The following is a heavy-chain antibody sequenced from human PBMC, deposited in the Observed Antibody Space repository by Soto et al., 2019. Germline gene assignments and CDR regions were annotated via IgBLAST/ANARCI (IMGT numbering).Heavy chain of an antibody. Sequence: QVQLVQSGAEVKKPGAPVKVSCKASGYIFINYGISWVRQAPGQGLEWMGWINSDNGNTKYAQKFQGRVTMTTDTSTNTVYMELRSLRSDDTAVYYCARDPGRVTTGGWFDPWGQGTLVTVSS. CDR3: ARDPGRVTTGGWFDP. CDR1: GYIFINYG. D-gene: IGHD4-17*01. J-gene: IGHJ5*02. CDR2: INSDNGNT. V-gene: IGHV1-18*01.